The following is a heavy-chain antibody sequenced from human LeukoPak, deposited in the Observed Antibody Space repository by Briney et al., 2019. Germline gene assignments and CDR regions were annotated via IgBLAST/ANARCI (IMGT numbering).Heavy chain of an antibody. Sequence: AGGSLRLSCRASGFTFSSYWMSWVRQAPGKGLEWVANIKQDGSEKNSVDSVKGRFTISRDNAKNSLYLQMNSLRAEDTAAYYCARYCGGDCFGMDVWGQGTTVTVSS. D-gene: IGHD2-21*01. J-gene: IGHJ6*02. V-gene: IGHV3-7*01. CDR1: GFTFSSYW. CDR2: IKQDGSEK. CDR3: ARYCGGDCFGMDV.